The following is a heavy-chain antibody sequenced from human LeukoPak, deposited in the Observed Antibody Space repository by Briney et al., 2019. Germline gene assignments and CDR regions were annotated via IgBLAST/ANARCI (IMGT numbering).Heavy chain of an antibody. D-gene: IGHD4-17*01. Sequence: PSETLSLTCAVSTDSISSHYWSWIRQPPGKGLEWNGYISYIGSTNYNPSLKSRVTISIDTSKNQFSLKLRSVTAADTAVYYCARDLITVTKGFDIWGQGTMVSVSS. CDR3: ARDLITVTKGFDI. CDR1: TDSISSHY. J-gene: IGHJ3*02. V-gene: IGHV4-59*11. CDR2: ISYIGST.